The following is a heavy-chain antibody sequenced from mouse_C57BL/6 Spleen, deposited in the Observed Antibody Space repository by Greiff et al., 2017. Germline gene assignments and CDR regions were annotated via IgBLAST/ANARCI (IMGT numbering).Heavy chain of an antibody. CDR3: ARSGGYPIRMDY. D-gene: IGHD2-2*01. CDR2: IYPGDGDT. V-gene: IGHV1-80*01. CDR1: GYAFSSYW. Sequence: VQLQQSGAELVKPGASVKISCKASGYAFSSYWMNWVKQRPGKGLEWIGQIYPGDGDTNYNGKFKGKATLTADKSSSTAYMQLSSLTSEDSAVYFCARSGGYPIRMDYWGQGTSVTVSS. J-gene: IGHJ4*01.